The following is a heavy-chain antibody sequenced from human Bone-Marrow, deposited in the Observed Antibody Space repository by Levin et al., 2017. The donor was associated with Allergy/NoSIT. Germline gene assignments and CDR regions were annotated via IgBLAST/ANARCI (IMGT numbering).Heavy chain of an antibody. CDR2: IYYSWST. J-gene: IGHJ4*02. CDR3: ARSLTNYATFDY. D-gene: IGHD2-8*01. Sequence: PSQTLSLTCSVSGGSIGRDDYYWSWIRQHPGKDLEWIGYIYYSWSTYYNPSLKSRATISAGPTENQFSLRVTSVTAADTAVYYYARSLTNYATFDYWGQGILVTVSS. CDR1: GGSIGRDDYY. V-gene: IGHV4-31*03.